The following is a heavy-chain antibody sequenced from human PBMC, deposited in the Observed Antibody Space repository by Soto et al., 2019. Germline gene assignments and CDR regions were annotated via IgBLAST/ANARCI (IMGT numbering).Heavy chain of an antibody. Sequence: RASVKVSCKASGYTFTGYYMHWVRQAPGQGLEWMGWINPNSGGTNYAQKFQGRVTMTRDTSISTAYMELSRLRSDDTAVYYCARDHGGSYIYYGMDVWGQGTSVTVSS. D-gene: IGHD1-26*01. CDR1: GYTFTGYY. CDR3: ARDHGGSYIYYGMDV. CDR2: INPNSGGT. J-gene: IGHJ6*02. V-gene: IGHV1-2*02.